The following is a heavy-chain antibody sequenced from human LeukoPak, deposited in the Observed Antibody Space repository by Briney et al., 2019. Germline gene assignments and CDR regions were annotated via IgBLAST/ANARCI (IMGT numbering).Heavy chain of an antibody. J-gene: IGHJ4*02. CDR3: AAPNFWSGYYALGY. D-gene: IGHD3-3*01. CDR1: GFTFSSYG. V-gene: IGHV3-30*03. Sequence: QPGRSLRLSCAASGFTFSSYGMHWVRQAPGKGLEWVAVISYDGSNKYYADSVKGRFTISRDNSKNTLYLQMNSLRAEDTAVYYCAAPNFWSGYYALGYWGQGTLVTVPS. CDR2: ISYDGSNK.